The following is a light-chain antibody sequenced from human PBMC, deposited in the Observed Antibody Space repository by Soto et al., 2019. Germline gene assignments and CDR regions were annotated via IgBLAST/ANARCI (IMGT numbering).Light chain of an antibody. Sequence: DIQMTQPPSTLSASVGDRVTITCRASQSISSWLAWYQQKPGKAPKLLIYKASSLESGVPSRFSGSGSGTDFTFTISSLQPDDFATYYCQHYNSYSEAFGQGTKVDIK. CDR3: QHYNSYSEA. J-gene: IGKJ1*01. CDR1: QSISSW. CDR2: KAS. V-gene: IGKV1-5*03.